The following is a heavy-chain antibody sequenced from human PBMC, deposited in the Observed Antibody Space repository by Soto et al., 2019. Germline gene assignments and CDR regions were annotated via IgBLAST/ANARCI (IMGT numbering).Heavy chain of an antibody. CDR3: ATRSSGWYFDY. D-gene: IGHD6-19*01. Sequence: EVQLLESGGGLVQPGGSLRLSCAASGFTFSSYAMSWVRQAPGKGLEWVSAISGSGGSTYYADSVKGRFTISRDNSKNTLSLPMNSLRAEDTAVYYCATRSSGWYFDYWGQGTLVTVSS. CDR2: ISGSGGST. CDR1: GFTFSSYA. V-gene: IGHV3-23*01. J-gene: IGHJ4*02.